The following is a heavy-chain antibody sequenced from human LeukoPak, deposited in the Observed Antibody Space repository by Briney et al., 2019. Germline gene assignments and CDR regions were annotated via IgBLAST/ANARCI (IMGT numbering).Heavy chain of an antibody. CDR2: IIPIFGTA. CDR1: GGTFSSYA. V-gene: IGHV1-69*05. CDR3: ARVIYGDYYFDY. J-gene: IGHJ4*02. Sequence: SVKVSCKASGGTFSSYAISWVRQAPGQGLEWMGGIIPIFGTANYAQKLQGRVTMTTDTSTSTAYMELRSLRSDDTAVYYCARVIYGDYYFDYWGQGTLVTVSS. D-gene: IGHD4-17*01.